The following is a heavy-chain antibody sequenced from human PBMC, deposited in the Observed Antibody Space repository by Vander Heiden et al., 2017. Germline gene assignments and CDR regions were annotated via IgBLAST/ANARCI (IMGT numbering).Heavy chain of an antibody. Sequence: QVQLAESGGGVVQPGGSLRLSCQASGFALGGFGMHWVRQAPGKGLEWMAVIWFDGSKNYFGDSVKGRFTISRDNSRNTVYLQMSSLRAEDTGVYYCAKEYSYSNGIPFFDSRGQGTPVIVSS. V-gene: IGHV3-33*06. CDR2: IWFDGSKN. D-gene: IGHD4-4*01. CDR1: GFALGGFG. J-gene: IGHJ4*02. CDR3: AKEYSYSNGIPFFDS.